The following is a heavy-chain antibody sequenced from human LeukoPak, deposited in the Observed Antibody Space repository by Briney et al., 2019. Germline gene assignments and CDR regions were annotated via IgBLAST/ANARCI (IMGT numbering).Heavy chain of an antibody. CDR1: VFTFSSDA. D-gene: IGHD3-9*01. CDR2: ISGSGGST. V-gene: IGHV3-23*01. CDR3: AKPPKHDILTGSLRGDAFDI. Sequence: GGSLRLSCAASVFTFSSDAMSWVRQAPGKGLEWVSAISGSGGSTYYADSVKGRFTISRDNSKNTLYLQMNSLRAEDTAVYYCAKPPKHDILTGSLRGDAFDIWGQGTMVTVSS. J-gene: IGHJ3*02.